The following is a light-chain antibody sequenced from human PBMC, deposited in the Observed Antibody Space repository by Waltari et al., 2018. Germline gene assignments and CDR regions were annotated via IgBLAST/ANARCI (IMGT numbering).Light chain of an antibody. CDR1: QSINHY. Sequence: IQMTQSPSSLSASIGDRVTITCRASQSINHYLSLYQQKPGQAPKLLIYTASTLDDGVTSRFSGSGSGTEFTLTISSLQPEDFATYYCQQIHSLPTTFGQGTKL. CDR3: QQIHSLPTT. V-gene: IGKV1-39*01. CDR2: TAS. J-gene: IGKJ2*01.